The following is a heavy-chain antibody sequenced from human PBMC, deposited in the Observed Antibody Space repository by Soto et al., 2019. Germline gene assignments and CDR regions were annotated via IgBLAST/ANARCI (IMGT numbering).Heavy chain of an antibody. J-gene: IGHJ4*02. V-gene: IGHV4-59*12. CDR1: GGSISSYY. D-gene: IGHD3-10*01. CDR2: IYYSGST. CDR3: ARGPISPGREFYFDY. Sequence: PSETLSLTCTVSGGSISSYYWSWIRQPPGKGLEWIGYIYYSGSTNYNPSLKSRVTISVDTSKNQFSLKLSSVTAADTAVYYCARGPISPGREFYFDYWGQGTLVTVSS.